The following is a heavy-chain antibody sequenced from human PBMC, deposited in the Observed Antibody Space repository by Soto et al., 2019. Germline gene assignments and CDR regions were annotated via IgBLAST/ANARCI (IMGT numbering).Heavy chain of an antibody. J-gene: IGHJ6*04. CDR1: GGSISSYY. CDR3: AGRIAARPGGYGMDV. D-gene: IGHD6-6*01. V-gene: IGHV4-59*01. Sequence: SETLSLTCTVSGGSISSYYWSWIRQPPGKGLEWIGYIYYSGSTNYNPSLKSRVTISVDTSKNQFSLKLSSLTAADTVVYYCAGRIAARPGGYGMDVWGEGTNVTVSS. CDR2: IYYSGST.